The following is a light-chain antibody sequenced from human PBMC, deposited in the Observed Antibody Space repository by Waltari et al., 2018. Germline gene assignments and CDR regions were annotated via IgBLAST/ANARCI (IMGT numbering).Light chain of an antibody. Sequence: EIVLTQSPGTLSLSPGEGATLSCRASQSIINNYLAWYQQRPGQAPRLLVYDASSRATGIPDRFSGSGSGTDFTLTISRLEPEDFALYFCQQHGSFPQPFGQGTKVEIK. CDR3: QQHGSFPQP. CDR1: QSIINNY. V-gene: IGKV3-20*01. J-gene: IGKJ1*01. CDR2: DAS.